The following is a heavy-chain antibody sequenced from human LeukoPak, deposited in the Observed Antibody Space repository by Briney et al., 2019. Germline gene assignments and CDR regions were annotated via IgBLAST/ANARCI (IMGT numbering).Heavy chain of an antibody. J-gene: IGHJ5*02. V-gene: IGHV4-38-2*02. CDR3: AREKKWLSFGGWFDP. CDR2: IYHSGST. Sequence: SETLSLTCTVSGYSISSGYYWGWIRQPPGKGLEWIGSIYHSGSTYYNPSLKSRVTISVDTSKNQFSLKLSSVTAADTAVYYCAREKKWLSFGGWFDPWGQGTLVTVSS. D-gene: IGHD3-16*02. CDR1: GYSISSGYY.